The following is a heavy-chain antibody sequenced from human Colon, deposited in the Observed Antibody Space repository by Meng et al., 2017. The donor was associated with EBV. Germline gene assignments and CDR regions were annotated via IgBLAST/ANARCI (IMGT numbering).Heavy chain of an antibody. CDR2: IYHSGST. CDR3: ARDTSTWGNKGLDH. J-gene: IGHJ4*02. D-gene: IGHD7-27*01. Sequence: QQKPQESGSGLVKPSQTLSLTCVVSGDSVTNGGYSWSWIRQPPGKGLEWIGYIYHSGSTKYNPSLKSRVTISVDTSKNQFSLKLSSVTAADTAVYYCARDTSTWGNKGLDHWGQGILVTVSS. CDR1: GDSVTNGGYS. V-gene: IGHV4-30-2*01.